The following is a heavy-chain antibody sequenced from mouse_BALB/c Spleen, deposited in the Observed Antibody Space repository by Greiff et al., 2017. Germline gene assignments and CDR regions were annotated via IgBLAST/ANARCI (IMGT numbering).Heavy chain of an antibody. J-gene: IGHJ4*01. CDR2: ISSGGST. CDR1: GFTFSSYA. Sequence: EVQLVESGGGLVKPGGSLKLSCAASGFTFSSYAMSWVRQTPEKRLEWVASISSGGSTYYPDSVKGRFTISRDNARNILYLQMSSLRSEDTAMYYCARGLGLYAMDYWGQGTSVTVSS. CDR3: ARGLGLYAMDY. V-gene: IGHV5-6-5*01.